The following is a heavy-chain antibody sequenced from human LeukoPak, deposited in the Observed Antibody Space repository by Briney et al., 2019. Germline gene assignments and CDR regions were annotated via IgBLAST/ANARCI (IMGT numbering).Heavy chain of an antibody. V-gene: IGHV3-23*01. D-gene: IGHD4-23*01. CDR2: ISVSGGST. Sequence: GGSLRLSCAASGFTFSDYYMSWIRQAPGKGLEWVSTISVSGGSTYYADSVKGRFTISRDNSKSTLYLQVSSLRADDTAVYYCAKLKDGGNYWYFDLWGRGTLVTVSS. CDR3: AKLKDGGNYWYFDL. J-gene: IGHJ2*01. CDR1: GFTFSDYY.